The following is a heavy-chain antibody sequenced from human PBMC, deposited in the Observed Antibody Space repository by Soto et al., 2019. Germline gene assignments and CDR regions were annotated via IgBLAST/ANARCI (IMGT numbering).Heavy chain of an antibody. CDR1: GGSINNYY. V-gene: IGHV4-59*08. CDR2: VYYSGST. J-gene: IGHJ6*03. CDR3: ARQRGDYDILTGSPQSFYFYYYMDV. D-gene: IGHD3-9*01. Sequence: QVQLLESGPGLVKPSETLSLTCTVSGGSINNYYWSWIRQPPGKGLEWIGYVYYSGSTNYNPSLESRVTISVDTYKNQFSLKLNSVTAADTAVYYCARQRGDYDILTGSPQSFYFYYYMDVWGKGTTVTVSS.